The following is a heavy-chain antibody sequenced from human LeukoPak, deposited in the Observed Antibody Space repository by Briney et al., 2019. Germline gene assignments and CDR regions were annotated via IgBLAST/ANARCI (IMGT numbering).Heavy chain of an antibody. Sequence: WGSLTLSCAASGCTFSSYWMHWVRQAPGKGLVWVSRINSDGSSTSYADSVKGRFTTSRDNAKNTLYLQMNSLRAEDTAVYYCARGAYGDYGFYAFDIWGQGTMVTVSS. CDR3: ARGAYGDYGFYAFDI. CDR1: GCTFSSYW. CDR2: INSDGSST. J-gene: IGHJ3*02. V-gene: IGHV3-74*01. D-gene: IGHD4-17*01.